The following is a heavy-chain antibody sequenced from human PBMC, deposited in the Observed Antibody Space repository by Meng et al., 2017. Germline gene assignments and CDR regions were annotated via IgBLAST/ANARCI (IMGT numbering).Heavy chain of an antibody. J-gene: IGHJ4*02. CDR3: AREGPCGGDCSGFDY. Sequence: VQLVQSGAEVKKPGSSVKVSCNASGGTFSSYAISWVRQAPGQGLEWMGGIIPIFGTANYAQKFQGRVTITADESTSTAYMELSSLRSEDTAVYYCAREGPCGGDCSGFDYWGQGTLVTVSS. D-gene: IGHD2-21*02. CDR1: GGTFSSYA. V-gene: IGHV1-69*01. CDR2: IIPIFGTA.